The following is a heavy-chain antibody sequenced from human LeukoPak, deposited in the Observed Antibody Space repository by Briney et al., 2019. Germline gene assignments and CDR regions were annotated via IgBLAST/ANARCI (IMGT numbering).Heavy chain of an antibody. D-gene: IGHD4-17*01. V-gene: IGHV1-46*01. Sequence: ASVEVSCKASGYTFTSYYMHWVRQAPGQGLEWMGIINPSGGSTSYTQKFQGRVTMTRDTSTSTVYMELSSLRSEDTAVYYCARDPGDYGAFDYWGQGTLVTVSS. CDR1: GYTFTSYY. CDR2: INPSGGST. CDR3: ARDPGDYGAFDY. J-gene: IGHJ4*02.